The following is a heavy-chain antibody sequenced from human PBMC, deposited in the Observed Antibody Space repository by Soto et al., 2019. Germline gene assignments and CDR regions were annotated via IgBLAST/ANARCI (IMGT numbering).Heavy chain of an antibody. D-gene: IGHD3-22*01. CDR1: GFTFSIYT. V-gene: IGHV3-30-3*01. J-gene: IGHJ4*02. Sequence: GGSLRLSCAASGFTFSIYTIHWVRQAPGKGLEWVAVISHDGINKYYADSVKGRFTVSRDSSKNTLYLDMNSLRSEDTAVYYCARVSENRLVRQGFDYWGQGTLVTVSS. CDR3: ARVSENRLVRQGFDY. CDR2: ISHDGINK.